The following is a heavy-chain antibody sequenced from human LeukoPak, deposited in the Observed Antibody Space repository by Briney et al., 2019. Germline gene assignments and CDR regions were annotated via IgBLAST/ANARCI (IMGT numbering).Heavy chain of an antibody. D-gene: IGHD2-21*02. V-gene: IGHV4-61*02. CDR1: GGSISSGGYY. J-gene: IGHJ4*01. CDR3: ARDQQLAYCGGDCFSAN. Sequence: PSQTLSLTCTVSGGSISSGGYYWSWIRQPAGKGLEWIGRVYSSGSTDYNPSLQSRVIMSLDTSKNQFSLKVNSVTATDTAMYYCARDQQLAYCGGDCFSANWGQGTLVTVSS. CDR2: VYSSGST.